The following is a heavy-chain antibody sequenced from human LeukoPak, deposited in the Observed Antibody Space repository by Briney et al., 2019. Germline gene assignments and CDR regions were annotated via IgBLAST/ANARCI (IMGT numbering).Heavy chain of an antibody. CDR1: GGSFSGYY. V-gene: IGHV4-34*01. CDR3: ARAGSSSWYRYAWFDP. CDR2: INHSGST. D-gene: IGHD6-13*01. J-gene: IGHJ5*02. Sequence: SETLTLTCAVYGGSFSGYYLSWLRQPPGKGLEWIGEINHSGSTNYNPSLKSRVTISVDTSKNHFSLKLSSVTAADPAVYYCARAGSSSWYRYAWFDPWGQGTLVTVSS.